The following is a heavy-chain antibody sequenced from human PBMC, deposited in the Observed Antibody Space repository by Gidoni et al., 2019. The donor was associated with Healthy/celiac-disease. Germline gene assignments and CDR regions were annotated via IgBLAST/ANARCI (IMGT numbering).Heavy chain of an antibody. J-gene: IGHJ4*02. CDR2: ISSSSSYI. D-gene: IGHD3-9*01. CDR3: VGTLRYFDWSLDY. CDR1: GFTFSSYS. V-gene: IGHV3-21*01. Sequence: EVQLVESGGGLVKPGGSVRLSCAASGFTFSSYSMNWVRQAPGKGLEWVSSISSSSSYIYYADSVKGRFTISRDNAKNSLYLQMNSLRAEDTAVYYCVGTLRYFDWSLDYWGQGTLVTVSS.